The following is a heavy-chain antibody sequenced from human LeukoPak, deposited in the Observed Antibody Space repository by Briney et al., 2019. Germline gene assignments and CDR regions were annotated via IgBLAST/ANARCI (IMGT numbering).Heavy chain of an antibody. Sequence: SVKVSCKASGGTFSSYAISWVRQAPGQGLEWMGRIIPIFGTANYAQKFQGRVTITTDESTSTAYMELSSLRSEDTAVYYCARGSILYNNGDYWGRGTLVTVSS. V-gene: IGHV1-69*05. D-gene: IGHD2-15*01. CDR2: IIPIFGTA. CDR1: GGTFSSYA. J-gene: IGHJ4*02. CDR3: ARGSILYNNGDY.